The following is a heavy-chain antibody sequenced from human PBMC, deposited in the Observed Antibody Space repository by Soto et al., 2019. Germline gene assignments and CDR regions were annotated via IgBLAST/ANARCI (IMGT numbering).Heavy chain of an antibody. CDR1: GFTFSSYA. CDR3: ATYPSYDSSGNYFDY. V-gene: IGHV3-30-3*01. Sequence: GGSLRFSXAASGFTFSSYAMHWVRQAPGKGLEWVAVISYDGSNKYYADSVEGRFTISRDNSKNTLYLQMNSLRAEDTAVYYCATYPSYDSSGNYFDYWGQGTLVPVSS. J-gene: IGHJ4*02. CDR2: ISYDGSNK. D-gene: IGHD3-22*01.